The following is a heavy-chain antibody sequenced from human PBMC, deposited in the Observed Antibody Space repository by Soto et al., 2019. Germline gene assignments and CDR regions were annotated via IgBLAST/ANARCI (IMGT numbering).Heavy chain of an antibody. Sequence: QVQLVESGGGVVQPGRALRLSCAASGFTFSSFSLHWVRQAPGKGLEWLALISYDGSNKYNADSVKGRFTISRDNSNNTLYLQLNSLRPEDKAVYYCARTTTVAGTPEFDYWGQGTLVTVSS. V-gene: IGHV3-30-3*01. CDR2: ISYDGSNK. J-gene: IGHJ4*02. CDR1: GFTFSSFS. CDR3: ARTTTVAGTPEFDY. D-gene: IGHD6-19*01.